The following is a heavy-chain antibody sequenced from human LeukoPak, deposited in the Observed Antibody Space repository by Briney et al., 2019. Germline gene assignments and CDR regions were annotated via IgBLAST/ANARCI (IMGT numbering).Heavy chain of an antibody. V-gene: IGHV4-34*01. CDR2: INHSGST. D-gene: IGHD3-3*01. CDR1: GGSISSYY. CDR3: ARGSDPWSGYYLGY. Sequence: PSETLSLTCTVSGGSISSYYWSWIRQPPGKGLEWIGEINHSGSTNYNPSLKSRVTISVDTSKNQFSLKLSSVTAADTAVYYCARGSDPWSGYYLGYWGQGTLVTVSS. J-gene: IGHJ4*02.